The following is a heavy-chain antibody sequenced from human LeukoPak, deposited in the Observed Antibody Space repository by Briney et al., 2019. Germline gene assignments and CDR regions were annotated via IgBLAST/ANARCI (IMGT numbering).Heavy chain of an antibody. CDR2: IYYSGST. CDR1: GGSISSGGYY. Sequence: PSETLSLACTVSGGSISSGGYYWSWIRQHPGKGLEWIGYIYYSGSTYYNPSLKSRVTISVDTSKNQFSLKLSPVTAVDTAVYYCARARDWDYTFDYWGQGTLVTVSS. D-gene: IGHD1-7*01. J-gene: IGHJ4*02. CDR3: ARARDWDYTFDY. V-gene: IGHV4-31*03.